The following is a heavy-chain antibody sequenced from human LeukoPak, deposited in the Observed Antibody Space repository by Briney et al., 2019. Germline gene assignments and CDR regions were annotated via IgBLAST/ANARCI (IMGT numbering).Heavy chain of an antibody. V-gene: IGHV1-69*13. Sequence: ASVKVSCKASGGTFSSYAISWVRQAPGQGLEWMGGIIPIFGTANYAQKFRGRVTITADESTSTAYMELSSLRSEDTAVYYCARVLGSSSSSYFDYWGQGTLVTVSS. CDR3: ARVLGSSSSSYFDY. CDR1: GGTFSSYA. CDR2: IIPIFGTA. J-gene: IGHJ4*02. D-gene: IGHD6-6*01.